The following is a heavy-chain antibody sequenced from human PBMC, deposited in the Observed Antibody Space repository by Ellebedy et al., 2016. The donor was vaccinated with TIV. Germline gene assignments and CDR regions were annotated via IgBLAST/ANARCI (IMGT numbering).Heavy chain of an antibody. CDR3: ARRSGYGSQP. CDR1: GGSFSGYY. J-gene: IGHJ5*02. CDR2: INHSGST. Sequence: MPSETLSLTCAVYGGSFSGYYWSWIRQPPGKGLEWIGEINHSGSTNYNPSLKSRVTISVDTSKNQFSLKLSSVTAADTAVYYCARRSGYGSQPWGQGTLVTVSS. V-gene: IGHV4-34*01. D-gene: IGHD5-12*01.